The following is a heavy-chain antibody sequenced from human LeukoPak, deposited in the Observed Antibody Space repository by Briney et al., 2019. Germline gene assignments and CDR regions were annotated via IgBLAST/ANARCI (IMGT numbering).Heavy chain of an antibody. Sequence: GGSLRLSCAASGFTFDDYAMHWVRQAPGKGLEWVSGISWNSGSIGYADSVKGRFTTSRDNAKNSLYLQMNSLRAEDTALYYCAKGGTVTTSWFDPWGQGTLVTVSS. J-gene: IGHJ5*02. CDR1: GFTFDDYA. CDR2: ISWNSGSI. CDR3: AKGGTVTTSWFDP. V-gene: IGHV3-9*01. D-gene: IGHD4-11*01.